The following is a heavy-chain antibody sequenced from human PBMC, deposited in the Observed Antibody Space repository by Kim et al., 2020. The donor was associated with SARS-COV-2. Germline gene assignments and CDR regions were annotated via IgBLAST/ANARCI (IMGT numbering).Heavy chain of an antibody. D-gene: IGHD2-2*01. Sequence: ASVKVSCKASGYTFTSYGISWVRQAPGQGLEWMGWISAYNGNTNYAQKLQGRVTMTTDTSTSTAYMELRRLRSDDTAVYYCARDQDCSSTSCYRGSVNWFDPWGQGTLVTVSS. J-gene: IGHJ5*02. V-gene: IGHV1-18*04. CDR2: ISAYNGNT. CDR3: ARDQDCSSTSCYRGSVNWFDP. CDR1: GYTFTSYG.